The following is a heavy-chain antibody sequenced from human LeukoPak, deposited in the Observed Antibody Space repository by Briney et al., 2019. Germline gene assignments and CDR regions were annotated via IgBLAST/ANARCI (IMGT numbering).Heavy chain of an antibody. CDR1: GFTFSSYE. V-gene: IGHV3-48*03. CDR3: ARLDYDSSGYYYGLDP. J-gene: IGHJ5*02. CDR2: ISSSGSTI. D-gene: IGHD3-22*01. Sequence: GGSLRLSYAASGFTFSSYEMNWVRQAPGKGLEWVSYISSSGSTIYYADSVKGRFTISRDNAKNSLYLQMNSLRAEDTAVYYCARLDYDSSGYYYGLDPWGQGTLVTVSS.